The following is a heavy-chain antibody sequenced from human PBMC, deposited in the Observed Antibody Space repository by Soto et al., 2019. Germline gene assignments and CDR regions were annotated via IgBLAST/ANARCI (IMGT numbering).Heavy chain of an antibody. D-gene: IGHD3-16*01. CDR2: ISDDSSRT. V-gene: IGHV3-23*01. CDR1: GFTFNTFE. Sequence: PRGSLRLSCAASGFTFNTFEMSWVRQAPGRGLEWVSFISDDSSRTYYADAVKGRFTISRDNSKYTLYLQMNSLTAEDTAVYACVKGGWLDFWGQGTLVTVSS. CDR3: VKGGWLDF. J-gene: IGHJ5*01.